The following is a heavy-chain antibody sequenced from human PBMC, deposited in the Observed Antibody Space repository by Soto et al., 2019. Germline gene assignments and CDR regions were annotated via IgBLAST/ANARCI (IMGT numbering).Heavy chain of an antibody. J-gene: IGHJ4*02. CDR3: ARANDFWSGYYDYFDY. CDR1: GFTFSSYW. CDR2: IKQDGSEK. V-gene: IGHV3-7*01. Sequence: GGSLRLSCAASGFTFSSYWMSWVRQAPGKGLEWVANIKQDGSEKYYVDSVKGRFTISRDNAKNSLYLQMNSLRAEDTAVYYCARANDFWSGYYDYFDYWGQGTLVTVSS. D-gene: IGHD3-3*01.